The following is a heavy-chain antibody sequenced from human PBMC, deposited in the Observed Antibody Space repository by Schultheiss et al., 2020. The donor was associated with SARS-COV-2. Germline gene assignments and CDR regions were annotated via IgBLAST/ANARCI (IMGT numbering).Heavy chain of an antibody. CDR2: IYYSGST. V-gene: IGHV4-39*02. CDR3: ARDALGCFDY. CDR1: GGSISSSSYY. Sequence: SETLSLTCTVSGGSISSSSYYWGWIRQPPGKGLEWIGSIYYSGSTYYNPSLKSRVTISVDTSKNQFSLKLSSVTAADTAVYYCARDALGCFDYWGQGTLVTVSS. J-gene: IGHJ4*02.